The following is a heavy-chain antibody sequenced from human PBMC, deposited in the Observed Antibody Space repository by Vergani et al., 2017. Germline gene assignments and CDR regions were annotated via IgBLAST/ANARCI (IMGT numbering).Heavy chain of an antibody. D-gene: IGHD3-22*01. J-gene: IGHJ1*01. CDR3: ASPPYYYDSSGYYSDEYFQH. V-gene: IGHV1-8*01. CDR1: GYTFTSYD. CDR2: MNPNSGNT. Sequence: QVQLVQSGAEVKKPGASVKVSCKASGYTFTSYDINWVRQATGQGLEWMGWMNPNSGNTGYAQKFQGRVSMTRNISISTDYMELSSLRSEDTAVYYCASPPYYYDSSGYYSDEYFQHWGQGTLVTVSS.